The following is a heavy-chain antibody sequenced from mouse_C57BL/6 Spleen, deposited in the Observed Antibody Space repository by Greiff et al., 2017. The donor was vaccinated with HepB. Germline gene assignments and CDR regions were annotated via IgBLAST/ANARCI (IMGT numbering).Heavy chain of an antibody. Sequence: EVKLQESGPGLVKPSQSLSLTCSVTGYSITSGYYWNWIRQFPGNKLEWMGYISYDGSNNYNPSLKNRISITRDTSKNQFFLKLNSVTTEDTATYYCARAGPYYSNGFDYWGQGTTLTVSS. CDR1: GYSITSGYY. CDR3: ARAGPYYSNGFDY. J-gene: IGHJ2*01. D-gene: IGHD2-5*01. V-gene: IGHV3-6*01. CDR2: ISYDGSN.